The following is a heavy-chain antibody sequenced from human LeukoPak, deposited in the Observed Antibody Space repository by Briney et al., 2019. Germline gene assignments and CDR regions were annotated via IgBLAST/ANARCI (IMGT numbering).Heavy chain of an antibody. Sequence: GASVKVSCKASGYTFTSYAMNWVRQAPGQGLEWMGWISAYNGNTNYAQKLQGRVTMTTDTSTSTAYMELRSLRSDDTAVYYCARDRAAAIDYWGQGTLVTVSS. CDR1: GYTFTSYA. J-gene: IGHJ4*02. D-gene: IGHD2-2*01. CDR2: ISAYNGNT. V-gene: IGHV1-18*01. CDR3: ARDRAAAIDY.